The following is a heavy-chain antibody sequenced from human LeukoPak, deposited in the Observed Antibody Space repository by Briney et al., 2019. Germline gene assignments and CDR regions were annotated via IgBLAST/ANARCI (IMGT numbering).Heavy chain of an antibody. D-gene: IGHD2-2*01. CDR3: AKNLGYCSSTSCYGFDY. V-gene: IGHV3-23*01. Sequence: GSLRLSCAASGFTFSSYAMSWVRQAPGKGLEWLSSISGGGGTTYYADSVKGRFTISRDNSKNTLYLQMNSLRAEDTAFYYCAKNLGYCSSTSCYGFDYWGQGTLVTVSS. J-gene: IGHJ4*02. CDR2: ISGGGGTT. CDR1: GFTFSSYA.